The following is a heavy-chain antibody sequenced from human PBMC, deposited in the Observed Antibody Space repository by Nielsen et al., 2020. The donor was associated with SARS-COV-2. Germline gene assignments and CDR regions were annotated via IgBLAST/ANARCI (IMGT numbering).Heavy chain of an antibody. CDR2: IYYSGST. D-gene: IGHD3-10*01. CDR1: GGSISSGDYY. CDR3: AATFTYYYGSGTSFSRSRYYYYMDA. J-gene: IGHJ6*03. V-gene: IGHV4-30-4*01. Sequence: SETLSLSCTVSGGSISSGDYYWSWIRQPPGKGLEWIGYIYYSGSTYYNPSLKSRVTISVDTSKNQFSLKLSSVTAADTAVYYCAATFTYYYGSGTSFSRSRYYYYMDAWGKGTTVTVSS.